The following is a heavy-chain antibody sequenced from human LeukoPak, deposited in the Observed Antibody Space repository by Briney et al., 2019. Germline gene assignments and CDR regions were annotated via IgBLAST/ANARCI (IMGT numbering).Heavy chain of an antibody. CDR1: GGSISSYY. CDR2: IYSDGST. J-gene: IGHJ4*02. Sequence: SETLSLTCTVSGGSISSYYWSWIRQPPGKGLEWIGYIYSDGSTNYNPSLRSRVTMSVDTSKNQFSLKLSSVTAADTALYYCARHPPGYTSGALDYWGQGTLVTVSS. D-gene: IGHD5-18*01. V-gene: IGHV4-59*08. CDR3: ARHPPGYTSGALDY.